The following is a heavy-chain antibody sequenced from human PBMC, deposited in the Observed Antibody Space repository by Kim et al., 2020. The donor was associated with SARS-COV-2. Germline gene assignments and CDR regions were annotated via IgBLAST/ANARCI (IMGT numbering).Heavy chain of an antibody. CDR3: ASAIEVPAPFDY. Sequence: SETLSLTCTVSGGSISSGDYYWSWIRQPPGKGLEWIGYIYYSGSTYYNPSLKSRVTISVDTSKNQFSLKLSSVTAADTAVYYCASAIEVPAPFDYWGQGTLVTVSS. J-gene: IGHJ4*02. CDR2: IYYSGST. V-gene: IGHV4-30-4*01. D-gene: IGHD2-2*01. CDR1: GGSISSGDYY.